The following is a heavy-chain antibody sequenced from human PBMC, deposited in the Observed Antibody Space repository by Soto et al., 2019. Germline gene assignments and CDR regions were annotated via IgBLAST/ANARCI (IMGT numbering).Heavy chain of an antibody. D-gene: IGHD3-3*01. J-gene: IGHJ4*02. CDR1: GYTFTSND. V-gene: IGHV1-8*01. CDR3: ARGHYDFWSGYFATIDY. Sequence: ASVKVSCKASGYTFTSNDINWVRQATGQGLEWMGWMNPKSGNTGNAQKFQGRVTMTRNTSISTAYMDLSSLRSEDTAVYYCARGHYDFWSGYFATIDYWGQGTLVTVSS. CDR2: MNPKSGNT.